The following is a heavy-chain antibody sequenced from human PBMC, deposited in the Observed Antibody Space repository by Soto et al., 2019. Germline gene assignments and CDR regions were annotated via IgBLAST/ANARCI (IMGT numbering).Heavy chain of an antibody. Sequence: SETLSLTCTFSCGSIISGGYYWSWIRQHPGKGLEWIGYIYYSGSTHYNPSLKSRVTISVDTSKNQFSLRLSSVTAADTAVYYCARDQDFYDSSGHDAFEIWGQGTMVTVSS. CDR3: ARDQDFYDSSGHDAFEI. CDR2: IYYSGST. CDR1: CGSIISGGYY. J-gene: IGHJ3*02. D-gene: IGHD3-22*01. V-gene: IGHV4-31*03.